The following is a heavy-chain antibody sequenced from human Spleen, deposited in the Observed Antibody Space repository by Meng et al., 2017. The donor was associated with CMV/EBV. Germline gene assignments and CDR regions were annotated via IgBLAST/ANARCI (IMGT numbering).Heavy chain of an antibody. J-gene: IGHJ4*02. CDR1: GGTFSSYA. CDR2: IIPIFGTA. V-gene: IGHV1-69*13. D-gene: IGHD1-26*01. CDR3: AIRIGAPRGFDF. Sequence: SVKVSCKASGGTFSSYAINWVRQAPGQGLEWMGGIIPIFGTANYAQKFQGRVTITADDSTSTAYMELSSLRSEDTAVYYCAIRIGAPRGFDFWGQGTLVTVSS.